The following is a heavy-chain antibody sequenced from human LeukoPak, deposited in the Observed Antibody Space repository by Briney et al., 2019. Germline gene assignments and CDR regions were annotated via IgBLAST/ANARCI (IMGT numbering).Heavy chain of an antibody. CDR2: IHYSGST. D-gene: IGHD2-15*01. J-gene: IGHJ6*03. CDR1: GGSFSGYY. Sequence: SETLSLTCAVYGGSFSGYYWSWIRQPPGKGLEWIGSIHYSGSTNYNPSLKSRVTISVDTSKNQFSLKLSSVTAADTAVYYCARGYCSGGSCYSYYYYNYMDVWGQGTLVTVSS. CDR3: ARGYCSGGSCYSYYYYNYMDV. V-gene: IGHV4-34*01.